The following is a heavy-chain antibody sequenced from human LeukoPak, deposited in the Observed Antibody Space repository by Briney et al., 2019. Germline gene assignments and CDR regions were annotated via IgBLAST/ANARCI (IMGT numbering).Heavy chain of an antibody. V-gene: IGHV4-34*01. Sequence: PSETLSLTCAVYGGSFSGYYWSWIRQPPGKGLEWIGEINHSGSTNYNPSLKSRVTISVDTSKNQFSLKLSSVTAADMAVYYCARSPRSRFDYWGQGTLVTVSS. CDR3: ARSPRSRFDY. J-gene: IGHJ4*02. D-gene: IGHD1-14*01. CDR2: INHSGST. CDR1: GGSFSGYY.